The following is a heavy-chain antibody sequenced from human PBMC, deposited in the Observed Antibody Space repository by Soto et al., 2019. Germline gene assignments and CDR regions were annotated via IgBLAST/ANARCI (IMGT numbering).Heavy chain of an antibody. J-gene: IGHJ6*02. CDR2: INHSGST. CDR1: GGSFSGYY. CDR3: ARGLAYSSSWKRGYYYYYGMDV. V-gene: IGHV4-34*01. Sequence: SETLSLTCAVYGGSFSGYYWSWIRQPPGKGLEWIGEINHSGSTNYNPSLKSRATISVDTYNNQFSLKLSSVTAADTAVYYCARGLAYSSSWKRGYYYYYGMDVWGQGTTVTVSS. D-gene: IGHD6-13*01.